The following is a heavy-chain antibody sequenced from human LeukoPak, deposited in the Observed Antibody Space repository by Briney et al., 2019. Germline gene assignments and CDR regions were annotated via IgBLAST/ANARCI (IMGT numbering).Heavy chain of an antibody. CDR3: ARERSILLGGFEFYYEIDI. V-gene: IGHV4-31*11. D-gene: IGHD3-10*01. CDR1: VGTFRISATY. J-gene: IGHJ6*02. CDR2: IYYSGST. Sequence: PQTLSLSCAVSVGTFRISATYSGWISHHPGEGMGWIGYIYYSGSTSYNPSLMSRVTISVDTSNNHFSLKLSSLPAADTDVYYCARERSILLGGFEFYYEIDILGQGTTVTVSS.